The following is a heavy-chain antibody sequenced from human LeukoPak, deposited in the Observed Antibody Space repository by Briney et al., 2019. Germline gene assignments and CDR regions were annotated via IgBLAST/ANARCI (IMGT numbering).Heavy chain of an antibody. CDR2: IYSDGST. V-gene: IGHV3-66*01. CDR3: ARAQRGYSYLLDY. CDR1: GFTVSSNY. Sequence: GGSLRLSCAASGFTVSSNYMSWVRQAPGKGLEWVSVIYSDGSTYYADSVKGRFAISRDNSKNTLFLQMNSLRAEDTAVYYCARAQRGYSYLLDYWGQGTLVTVSS. J-gene: IGHJ4*02. D-gene: IGHD5-18*01.